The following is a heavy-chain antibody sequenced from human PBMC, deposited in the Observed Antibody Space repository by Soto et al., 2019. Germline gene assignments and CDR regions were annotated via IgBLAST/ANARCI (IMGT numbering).Heavy chain of an antibody. V-gene: IGHV1-69*13. J-gene: IGHJ4*02. CDR1: GGTFSSDS. CDR3: ARSGGLDRDFNY. CDR2: IIPMFDTP. Sequence: SVKVSCKASGGTFSSDSFSWVRQAPGQGLEWMGGIIPMFDTPIYAQKFQDRVTITADESTSTAYIQLSSLRSGDTAVYYCARSGGLDRDFNYWGQGSLVTVSS. D-gene: IGHD3-10*01.